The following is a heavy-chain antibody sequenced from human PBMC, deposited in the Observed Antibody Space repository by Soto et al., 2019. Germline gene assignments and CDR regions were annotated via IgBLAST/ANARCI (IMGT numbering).Heavy chain of an antibody. J-gene: IGHJ6*02. Sequence: ASVKVSCKASGYTFSDFDINWLRQTSGQGPEWMGWMNAKSGDTFFAQRFHDKFNMTWDTSLTTAYMEVGSLTSGHAAIYYCARGNPFNYAGFDVWGQGTTVTVSS. CDR2: MNAKSGDT. CDR3: ARGNPFNYAGFDV. D-gene: IGHD3-16*01. V-gene: IGHV1-8*01. CDR1: GYTFSDFD.